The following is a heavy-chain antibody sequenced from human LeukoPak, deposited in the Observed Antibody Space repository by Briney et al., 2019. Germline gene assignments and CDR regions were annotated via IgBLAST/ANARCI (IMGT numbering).Heavy chain of an antibody. V-gene: IGHV4-59*02. D-gene: IGHD3-22*01. J-gene: IGHJ4*02. CDR3: ARGGDSSGYCFDY. CDR1: GDSVSSYY. Sequence: SETLSLTCTVSGDSVSSYYWSWIRQPPGKGLEWIGYIYYSGSTNYNPSLKSRVTISVDTSKNQFSLKLSSVTAADTAVYYCARGGDSSGYCFDYWGQGTLVTVSS. CDR2: IYYSGST.